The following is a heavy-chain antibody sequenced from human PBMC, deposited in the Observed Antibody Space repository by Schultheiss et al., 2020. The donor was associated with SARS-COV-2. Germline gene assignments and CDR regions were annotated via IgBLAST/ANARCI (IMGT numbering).Heavy chain of an antibody. D-gene: IGHD2-2*02. CDR2: IWYDGSNK. CDR3: ARGCSSTSCYIFDY. V-gene: IGHV3-33*08. Sequence: GGSLRLSCAASGFTFSSYSMNWVRQAPGKGLEWVAVIWYDGSNKYYADSVKGRFTISRDNSKNTLYLQMNSLRAEDTAVYYCARGCSSTSCYIFDYWGQGTLVTVSS. J-gene: IGHJ4*02. CDR1: GFTFSSYS.